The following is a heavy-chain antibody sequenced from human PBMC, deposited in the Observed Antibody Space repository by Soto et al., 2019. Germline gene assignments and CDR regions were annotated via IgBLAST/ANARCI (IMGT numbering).Heavy chain of an antibody. V-gene: IGHV5-51*01. CDR3: ARHGSSTIPNWFDP. CDR1: GYSFTSYW. J-gene: IGHJ5*02. CDR2: IYPGDSDT. Sequence: GGSLKISCTGSGYSFTSYWIGWVRQMPGKGLEWMGIIYPGDSDTRYSPYFQGQVTISADKSISTAYLQWSSLKASDTAMYYCARHGSSTIPNWFDPWGQGTLVTVSS. D-gene: IGHD2-2*01.